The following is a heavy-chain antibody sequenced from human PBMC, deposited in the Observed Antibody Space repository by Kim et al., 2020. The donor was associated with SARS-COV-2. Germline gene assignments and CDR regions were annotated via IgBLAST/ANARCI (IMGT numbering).Heavy chain of an antibody. Sequence: SVKVSCKASGGTFSSYAIIWVLHAPGPWLSWIVVLIPIFCTANYAQKFQGRVTITADESTSTAYMELSSLRSEDTAVYYCARARCSSTSCYDFDYWGQGTLVTVAS. V-gene: IGHV1-69*13. J-gene: IGHJ4*02. CDR3: ARARCSSTSCYDFDY. CDR1: GGTFSSYA. CDR2: LIPIFCTA. D-gene: IGHD2-2*01.